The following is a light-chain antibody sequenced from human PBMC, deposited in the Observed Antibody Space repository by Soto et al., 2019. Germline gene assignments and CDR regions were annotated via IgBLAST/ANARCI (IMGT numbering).Light chain of an antibody. Sequence: DIPLTQSPSFLSASVGDRVTITCRASQGISSYLAWYQQKPGKAPKLLIYAASTLQSGVPSRFSGSGTGTEFTLIISSLQPEDFATYYCQQLNSYPLTFGGGTNVEIK. CDR3: QQLNSYPLT. J-gene: IGKJ4*01. CDR1: QGISSY. CDR2: AAS. V-gene: IGKV1-9*01.